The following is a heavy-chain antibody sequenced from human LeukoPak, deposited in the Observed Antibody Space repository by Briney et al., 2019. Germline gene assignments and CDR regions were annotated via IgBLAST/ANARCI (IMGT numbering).Heavy chain of an antibody. CDR2: ISSSGSTI. CDR1: GFTFSDYY. CDR3: ARDSRYCSGGSCLRSDAFDI. Sequence: GGSLTLSYSASGFTFSDYYMSWLRQAPGKGLEWVAYISSSGSTIYYADSVKGRFTISRDSAKNSLYLQMNSLRAEDTAVYYCARDSRYCSGGSCLRSDAFDIWGQGTMVTVSS. J-gene: IGHJ3*02. V-gene: IGHV3-11*01. D-gene: IGHD2-15*01.